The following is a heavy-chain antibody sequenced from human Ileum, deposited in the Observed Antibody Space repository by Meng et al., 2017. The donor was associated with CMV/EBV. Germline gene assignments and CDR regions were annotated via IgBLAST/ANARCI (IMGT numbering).Heavy chain of an antibody. Sequence: GDYYWPWLRQPPGRDLEWIGYIYFGGNSYYNPSLESRPTISMDVSKNQFSLNLTSVTAADTAVYYCVTDRADYDLNGHSFADGVFDVWGPGTVVTVSS. CDR1: GDYY. J-gene: IGHJ3*01. CDR2: IYFGGNS. CDR3: VTDRADYDLNGHSFADGVFDV. D-gene: IGHD2-8*01. V-gene: IGHV4-30-4*01.